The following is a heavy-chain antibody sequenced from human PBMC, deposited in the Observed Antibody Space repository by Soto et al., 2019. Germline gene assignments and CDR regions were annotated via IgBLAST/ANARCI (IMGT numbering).Heavy chain of an antibody. CDR1: GFTFSSYA. V-gene: IGHV3-23*01. J-gene: IGHJ4*02. CDR3: AKSAPAPPLVALPVYYYFDY. D-gene: IGHD2-8*02. CDR2: ISGSGGST. Sequence: PGGSLRLSCAASGFTFSSYAMSWVRQAPRKGLEWVSAISGSGGSTYYADSVKGRFTISRDNSKNTLYLQMNSLRAEDTAVYYCAKSAPAPPLVALPVYYYFDYWGQGTLVTVSS.